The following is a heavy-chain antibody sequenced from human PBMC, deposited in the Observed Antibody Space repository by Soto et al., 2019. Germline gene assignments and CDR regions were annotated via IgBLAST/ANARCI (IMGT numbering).Heavy chain of an antibody. Sequence: QVQLMQSGAEVKKPGASVKVSCKASGYPFTSYSISWVRQAPGQGLAWMGWISTYNGNTNYAQKFQRRLTMTTDTAPSTAYMEGRSLSSDDTAVYYCARGVDYFLQYMGVWGKGTTVTV. J-gene: IGHJ6*03. CDR3: ARGVDYFLQYMGV. CDR2: ISTYNGNT. CDR1: GYPFTSYS. D-gene: IGHD4-17*01. V-gene: IGHV1-18*01.